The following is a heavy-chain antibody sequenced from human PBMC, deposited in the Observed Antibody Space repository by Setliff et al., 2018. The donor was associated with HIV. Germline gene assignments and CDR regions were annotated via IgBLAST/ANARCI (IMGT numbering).Heavy chain of an antibody. J-gene: IGHJ6*03. CDR2: INTNTGNP. D-gene: IGHD3-3*01. V-gene: IGHV7-4-1*01. Sequence: ASVKVSCKASGYSLTSYSINWVRQAPGQGLEWTGYINTNTGNPTYAQGFTGRFVFSVDTPVSTAYLQIFSLKAEGTAVYYCTRDHTPPPNYDFWSGQIDLRNIFYYMDVWGTGSPVTVSS. CDR1: GYSLTSYS. CDR3: TRDHTPPPNYDFWSGQIDLRNIFYYMDV.